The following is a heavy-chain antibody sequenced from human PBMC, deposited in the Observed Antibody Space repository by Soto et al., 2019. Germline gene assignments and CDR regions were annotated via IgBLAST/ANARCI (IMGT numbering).Heavy chain of an antibody. CDR1: GYSFTNFG. V-gene: IGHV1-18*01. Sequence: ASVKVSCKASGYSFTNFGISWVRQAPGQGLEWMGWISAYNGNTNYAQNFQGRVTMTTDTSTSTAYMELRSLRAEDTAVYYCARGGHLRLRRGPLDYWGQGTLVTVSS. CDR2: ISAYNGNT. CDR3: ARGGHLRLRRGPLDY. J-gene: IGHJ4*02. D-gene: IGHD5-12*01.